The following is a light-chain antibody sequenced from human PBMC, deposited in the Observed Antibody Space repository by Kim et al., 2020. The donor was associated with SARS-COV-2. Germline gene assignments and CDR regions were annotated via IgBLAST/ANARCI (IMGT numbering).Light chain of an antibody. CDR3: SSYAGSNNVL. J-gene: IGLJ2*01. CDR1: SSDVGGYNY. CDR2: EVT. Sequence: GQSVTISCTGTSSDVGGYNYNSWYQQHRGTPTKLMIYEVTKRPSGVPGRFSGTKADNAASLTVGGLQAEDEADYYCSSYAGSNNVLFGGGTKLTVL. V-gene: IGLV2-8*01.